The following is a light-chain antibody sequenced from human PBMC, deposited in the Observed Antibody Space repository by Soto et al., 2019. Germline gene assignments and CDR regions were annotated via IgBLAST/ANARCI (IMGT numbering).Light chain of an antibody. CDR3: TSYTSSSSVV. V-gene: IGLV2-14*01. CDR2: EVS. CDR1: GSDIGGYNY. J-gene: IGLJ2*01. Sequence: QSALTQPASVSGSPGQSITISCTGTGSDIGGYNYVSWYQQHPGRAPKVMIHEVSNRPSGVSNRFSASKSGNTASLTISGLQAEDEADYYCTSYTSSSSVVFGGGTKLTVL.